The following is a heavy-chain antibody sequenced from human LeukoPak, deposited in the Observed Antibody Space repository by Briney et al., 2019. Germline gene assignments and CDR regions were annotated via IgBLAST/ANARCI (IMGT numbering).Heavy chain of an antibody. J-gene: IGHJ4*02. D-gene: IGHD6-19*01. CDR3: ARARGSGWYPLRY. CDR1: GGSFSSYA. V-gene: IGHV1-69*05. Sequence: SVKVSCKASGGSFSSYAITWVRQAPGQGLEWMGRIIPIFGPANYAQKFQGRVTITTDESTSTSSMELCSLTSEDTAVYYCARARGSGWYPLRYWGQGTLVTVSS. CDR2: IIPIFGPA.